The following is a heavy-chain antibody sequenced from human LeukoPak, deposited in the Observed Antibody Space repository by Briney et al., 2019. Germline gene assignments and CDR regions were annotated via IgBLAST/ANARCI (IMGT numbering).Heavy chain of an antibody. D-gene: IGHD2-2*01. CDR2: ISSSSSTI. J-gene: IGHJ4*02. Sequence: GGSLRLSCAASGFTFSSYSMNWVRQAPGKGLEWVSYISSSSSTIYYADPVKGRFTISRDNAKNSLYLQMNSLRAEDTAVYYCAEGYCSSTSCSPFDYWGQETLVTVSS. CDR1: GFTFSSYS. V-gene: IGHV3-48*01. CDR3: AEGYCSSTSCSPFDY.